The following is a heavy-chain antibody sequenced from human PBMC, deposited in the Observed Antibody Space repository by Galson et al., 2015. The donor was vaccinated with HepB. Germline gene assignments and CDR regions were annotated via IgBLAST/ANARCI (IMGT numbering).Heavy chain of an antibody. Sequence: SVKVSCKASGYTFTSYAMHWVRQAPGQRLEWMGWINAGNGNTKYSQKFQGRVTITRDTSASTAYMELSSLRSEDTAVYYCASPDRYGPYYFDYWGQGTLVTVSS. D-gene: IGHD2-21*01. CDR3: ASPDRYGPYYFDY. J-gene: IGHJ4*02. CDR2: INAGNGNT. CDR1: GYTFTSYA. V-gene: IGHV1-3*01.